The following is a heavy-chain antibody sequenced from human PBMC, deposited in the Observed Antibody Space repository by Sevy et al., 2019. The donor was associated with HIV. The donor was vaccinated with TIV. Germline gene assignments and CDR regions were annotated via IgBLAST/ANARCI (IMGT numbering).Heavy chain of an antibody. CDR2: IWYDGSDT. V-gene: IGHV3-33*01. CDR3: ARDVDSNYDGIDA. CDR1: GFIFSNHG. D-gene: IGHD4-4*01. Sequence: GGSLRLSCAASGFIFSNHGMHWVRQAPGKGLEWVARIWYDGSDTYYGESLKGRFTISRDNSKNTVDLQMNSLRVEDTAVYYCARDVDSNYDGIDAWGQGTTVTVSS. J-gene: IGHJ6*02.